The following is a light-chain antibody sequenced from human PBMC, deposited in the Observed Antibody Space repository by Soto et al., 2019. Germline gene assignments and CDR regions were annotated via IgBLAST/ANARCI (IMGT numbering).Light chain of an antibody. CDR3: HHNGRSAYT. Sequence: EIVLTQSPGTLSLSPGERATLSCRASRSVSSNYLAWYQQKPGQAPRLLIYGASSRTTGIPDRFSGSGSGKDFSLTIRRLEPEDFVVYYCHHNGRSAYTFGQGTTLEIK. J-gene: IGKJ2*01. CDR1: RSVSSNY. V-gene: IGKV3-20*01. CDR2: GAS.